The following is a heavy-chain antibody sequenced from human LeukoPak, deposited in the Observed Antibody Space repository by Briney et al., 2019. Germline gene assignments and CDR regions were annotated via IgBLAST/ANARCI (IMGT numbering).Heavy chain of an antibody. V-gene: IGHV4-31*03. D-gene: IGHD6-6*01. CDR3: ARDQGIAARPGDAFDI. CDR2: IYYSGST. CDR1: GGSISSGGYY. J-gene: IGHJ3*02. Sequence: KSSETLSLTGTVSGGSISSGGYYWSWIRQHPGKGLEWIGYIYYSGSTYYNPSLKSRVTISVDTSKNQFSLKLSSVTAADTAVYYCARDQGIAARPGDAFDIWGQGTMVTVSS.